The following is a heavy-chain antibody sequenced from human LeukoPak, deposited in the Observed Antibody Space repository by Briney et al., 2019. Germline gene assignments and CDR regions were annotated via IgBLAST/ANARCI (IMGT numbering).Heavy chain of an antibody. J-gene: IGHJ2*01. D-gene: IGHD4-17*01. CDR2: ITGDGSST. CDR3: ARDTGWYFDL. CDR1: GFTFSGYW. V-gene: IGHV3-74*01. Sequence: GGSLRLSCAASGFTFSGYWMHWVRQVPGKGLVWVSRITGDGSSTTYADSVKGRFTISRDNAKNTVFLQMISLRAEDTAGYYCARDTGWYFDLWGRGTLVTVSS.